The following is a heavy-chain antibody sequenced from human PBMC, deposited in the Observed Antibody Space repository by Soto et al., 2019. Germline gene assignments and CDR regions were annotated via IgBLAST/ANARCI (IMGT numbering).Heavy chain of an antibody. CDR3: SKDRSLATRDWFDR. CDR2: ISGSGGST. J-gene: IGHJ5*02. Sequence: EVQLLESGGGLVQPGGSLRLSCAASGFTFATYAMNWVRQAPGKGLEWVSGISGSGGSTYYTDSVKGRFTISRDNSKNTLYLQMNSLRADDTAVYYCSKDRSLATRDWFDRWGQGNLVTVSS. D-gene: IGHD5-12*01. CDR1: GFTFATYA. V-gene: IGHV3-23*01.